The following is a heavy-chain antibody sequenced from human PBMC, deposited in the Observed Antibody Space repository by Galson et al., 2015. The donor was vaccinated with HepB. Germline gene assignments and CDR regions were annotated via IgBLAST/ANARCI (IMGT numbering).Heavy chain of an antibody. CDR1: GGSISNYY. Sequence: DTLSLTCTVSGGSISNYYWSWIRQPPGKGLEWIGYIYYSGSTYYNPSLESRVSISVDRPMNQFSLKLYYVSAADTAVYYCALRTGNGGYFDYWGQGTLVTVSS. CDR2: IYYSGST. D-gene: IGHD1-1*01. J-gene: IGHJ4*02. V-gene: IGHV4-59*07. CDR3: ALRTGNGGYFDY.